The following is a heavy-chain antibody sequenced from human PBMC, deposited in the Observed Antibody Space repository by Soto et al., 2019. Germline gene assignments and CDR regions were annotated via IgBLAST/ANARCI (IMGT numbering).Heavy chain of an antibody. J-gene: IGHJ4*02. CDR3: ARGLHSLFDY. CDR1: GFTFSNYG. Sequence: QVQLVESGGGVVQPGGSLRLSCAASGFTFSNYGMHWVRQAPGKGLEWVAVIWYDVNNKYYADFVKGRFTISSDNSNNTLYVQMTSLRAEDTAVYYCARGLHSLFDYWGQGTLVTVSS. CDR2: IWYDVNNK. V-gene: IGHV3-33*01. D-gene: IGHD2-21*01.